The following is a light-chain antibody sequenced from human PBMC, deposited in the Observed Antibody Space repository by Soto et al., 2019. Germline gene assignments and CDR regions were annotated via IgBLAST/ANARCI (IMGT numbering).Light chain of an antibody. V-gene: IGLV2-11*01. J-gene: IGLJ3*02. CDR3: CSSAGSNTGV. CDR1: SSNIGGYTY. Sequence: QSALTQPRSVSGSPGQSVTISCTGTSSNIGGYTYVSWYQQNPGKAPKVMIYDVSKRPSGVPDRFSGSKSGYTASLTISGLQAEDEADYYCCSSAGSNTGVFGGGTKLTVL. CDR2: DVS.